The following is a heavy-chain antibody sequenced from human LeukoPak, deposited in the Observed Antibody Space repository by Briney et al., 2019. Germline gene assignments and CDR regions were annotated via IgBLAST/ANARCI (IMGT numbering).Heavy chain of an antibody. CDR1: GGSISSSSYY. CDR2: IYYSGST. J-gene: IGHJ5*02. CDR3: ARRNFCSSTSCYTNENWFDP. Sequence: SETLSLTCTVSGGSISSSSYYWGWIRQPPGKGLEWIGSIYYSGSTYYNPSLKSRVTISVDTSKNQFSPKLSSVTAADTAVYYCARRNFCSSTSCYTNENWFDPWGQGTLVTVSS. D-gene: IGHD2-2*01. V-gene: IGHV4-39*01.